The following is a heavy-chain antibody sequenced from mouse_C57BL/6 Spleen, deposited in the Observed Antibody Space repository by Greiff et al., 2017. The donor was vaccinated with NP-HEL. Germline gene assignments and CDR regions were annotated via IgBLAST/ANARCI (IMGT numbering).Heavy chain of an antibody. CDR3: TRERWYFDV. J-gene: IGHJ1*03. CDR1: GFTFSSYA. V-gene: IGHV5-9-1*02. CDR2: ISSGGDYI. Sequence: EVKLMESGEGLVKPGGSLKLSCAASGFTFSSYAMSWVRQTPETRLEWVAYISSGGDYIYYADTVKGRFTISRDNARNTLYLQMSSLKSEDTAMYYCTRERWYFDVWGTGTTVTVSS.